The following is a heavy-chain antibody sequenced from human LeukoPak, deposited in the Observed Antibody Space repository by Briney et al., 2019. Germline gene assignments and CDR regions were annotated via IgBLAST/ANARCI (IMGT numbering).Heavy chain of an antibody. CDR3: ARVSVGAPAFDY. CDR2: INEDGSEK. J-gene: IGHJ4*02. D-gene: IGHD1-26*01. V-gene: IGHV3-7*01. CDR1: GFSCSSYW. Sequence: PGGSLRLSCSASGFSCSSYWMSWVRQAPGKGLEWVARINEDGSEKYYVDSVKGRFFISRDNAAKSLSLQMNRLRDADTAVYYCARVSVGAPAFDYWGQGNLVTVSS.